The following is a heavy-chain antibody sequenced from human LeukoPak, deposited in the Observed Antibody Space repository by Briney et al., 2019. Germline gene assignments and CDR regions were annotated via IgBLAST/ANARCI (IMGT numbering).Heavy chain of an antibody. CDR1: GFTFSSYS. CDR3: ANVAAAVGGFDY. J-gene: IGHJ4*02. D-gene: IGHD6-13*01. CDR2: ISSSSSYI. Sequence: GGSLRLSCAASGFTFSSYSVNWVRPAPGKGLEWVSSISSSSSYIYYADSVKGRFTISRDNAKNSLYLQMNSLRAEDTAVYYCANVAAAVGGFDYWGQGTLVTVSS. V-gene: IGHV3-21*01.